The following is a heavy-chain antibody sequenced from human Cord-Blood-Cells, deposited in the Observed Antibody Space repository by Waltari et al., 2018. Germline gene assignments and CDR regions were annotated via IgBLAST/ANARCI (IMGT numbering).Heavy chain of an antibody. Sequence: QVQLQESGPGLVKPSETLSLTCAVSGYSISSGYYWGWIRQPPGKGLEWIGSIYHSGSTYYNPSLKSRVTISVDTSKNQFSLKLSSVTAADTAVYYCARAGAAGPVYAFDIWGQGTMVTVSS. CDR1: GYSISSGYY. D-gene: IGHD6-13*01. CDR2: IYHSGST. V-gene: IGHV4-38-2*01. J-gene: IGHJ3*02. CDR3: ARAGAAGPVYAFDI.